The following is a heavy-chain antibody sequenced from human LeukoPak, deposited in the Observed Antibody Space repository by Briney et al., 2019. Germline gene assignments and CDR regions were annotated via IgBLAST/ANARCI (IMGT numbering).Heavy chain of an antibody. J-gene: IGHJ4*02. CDR1: GFSFSTYS. Sequence: GGSLRLSCVASGFSFSTYSMNWVRQAPGKGLEWISSISSGGRYVYYADSVKGRFTISRDNAKNSLYLQMNSLRAEDTAVYYCTRDVRDEYTSGWYPIGHWGQGTLVTVSS. V-gene: IGHV3-21*01. D-gene: IGHD6-19*01. CDR2: ISSGGRYV. CDR3: TRDVRDEYTSGWYPIGH.